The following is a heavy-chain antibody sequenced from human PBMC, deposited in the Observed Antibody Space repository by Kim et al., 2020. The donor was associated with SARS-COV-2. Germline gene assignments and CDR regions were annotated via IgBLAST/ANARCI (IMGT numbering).Heavy chain of an antibody. D-gene: IGHD3-3*01. J-gene: IGHJ6*02. CDR3: VKETSITIFGVVIRDYYGMDV. V-gene: IGHV3-64D*09. CDR1: GFTFSSYA. CDR2: ISSNGGST. Sequence: GGSLRLSCSASGFTFSSYAMHWVRQAPGKGLEYVSAISSNGGSTYYADSVKGRFTISRDNSKNTLYLQMSSLRAEDTAVYYCVKETSITIFGVVIRDYYGMDVWGQGTTVTVSS.